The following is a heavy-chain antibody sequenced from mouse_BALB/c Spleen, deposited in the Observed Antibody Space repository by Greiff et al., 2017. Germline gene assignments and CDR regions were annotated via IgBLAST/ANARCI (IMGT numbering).Heavy chain of an antibody. CDR3: ARATEIINYAMDY. J-gene: IGHJ4*01. V-gene: IGHV2-6-7*01. Sequence: VQGVESGPGLVAPSQSLSITCTVSGFSLTGYGVNWVRQPPGKGLEWLGMIWGDGSTDYNSALKSRLSISKDNSKSQVFLKMNSLQTDDTARYYCARATEIINYAMDYWGQGTSVTVSS. D-gene: IGHD1-2*01. CDR2: IWGDGST. CDR1: GFSLTGYG.